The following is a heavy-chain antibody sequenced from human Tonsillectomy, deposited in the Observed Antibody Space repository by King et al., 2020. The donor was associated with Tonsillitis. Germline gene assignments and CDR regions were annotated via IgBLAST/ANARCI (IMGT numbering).Heavy chain of an antibody. CDR1: GFTFDSYA. J-gene: IGHJ3*02. CDR3: AKGITSTRLRRDAFDI. D-gene: IGHD3-10*01. CDR2: ISWNSGTI. Sequence: VQLVESGGGLVQPGRSQRLSCAASGFTFDSYAMHWVRQAPGKGLEWVSGISWNSGTIGYADSVKGRFTISRDNAKKSLYLQMKSLRGEDTALYYCAKGITSTRLRRDAFDIWGQGTMVTVSS. V-gene: IGHV3-9*01.